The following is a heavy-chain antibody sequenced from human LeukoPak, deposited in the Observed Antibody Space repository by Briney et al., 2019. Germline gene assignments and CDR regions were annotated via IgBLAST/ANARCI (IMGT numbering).Heavy chain of an antibody. CDR2: IHYTGRA. CDR3: ARRYGSGLPDYFDH. D-gene: IGHD3-10*01. J-gene: IGHJ4*02. CDR1: GGSISGYY. Sequence: SETLSLTCTVSGGSISGYYWIWIRQPPGKGLEWIAYIHYTGRANYSPSLKSRATISVDTSKNQFSLRLSSVTTADTGVYYCARRYGSGLPDYFDHWGQGTLVTVSS. V-gene: IGHV4-59*08.